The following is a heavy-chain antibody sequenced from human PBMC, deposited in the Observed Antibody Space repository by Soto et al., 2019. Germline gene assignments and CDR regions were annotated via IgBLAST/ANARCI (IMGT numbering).Heavy chain of an antibody. CDR1: GFTFSSYG. V-gene: IGHV3-30*18. D-gene: IGHD3-9*01. J-gene: IGHJ6*02. Sequence: QVQLVESGGGVVQPGRSLRLSCAASGFTFSSYGMHWVRQAPGKGLEWVAVISYDGSNKYYADSVKGRFTISRDNSKNTLYLQMNSLRAEETAVYYCAKELVTVSYYDILTGYSPLGRYGMDVWGQGTTVTVSS. CDR2: ISYDGSNK. CDR3: AKELVTVSYYDILTGYSPLGRYGMDV.